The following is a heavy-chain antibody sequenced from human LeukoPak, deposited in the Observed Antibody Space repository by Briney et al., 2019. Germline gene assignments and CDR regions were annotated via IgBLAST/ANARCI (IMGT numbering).Heavy chain of an antibody. CDR2: ISAYNGNT. CDR3: ARANRGPTSLWSTYYYYYYMDV. J-gene: IGHJ6*03. D-gene: IGHD3-10*01. CDR1: GYTFSSYG. Sequence: ASVKVSCKASGYTFSSYGISWVRQAPGQGLEWMGWISAYNGNTNYAQKLQGRVTMTTDTSTSTAYMELRRLRSDDTAVYYCARANRGPTSLWSTYYYYYYMDVWGKGTTVTISS. V-gene: IGHV1-18*01.